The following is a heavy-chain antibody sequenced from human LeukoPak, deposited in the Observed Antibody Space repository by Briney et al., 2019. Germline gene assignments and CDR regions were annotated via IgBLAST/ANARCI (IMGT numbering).Heavy chain of an antibody. D-gene: IGHD5-24*01. V-gene: IGHV1-3*03. CDR2: MNAGNGNT. J-gene: IGHJ4*02. CDR3: ARGPLGDGYTLNYFDY. Sequence: ASVNVSCKASGYTFTSYAMHWVRQAPGQRLEWMGWMNAGNGNTKYSRECQGRVTITRDTSASTAYMDLSRLSSEDMAVYYCARGPLGDGYTLNYFDYWGQGTLVTVSS. CDR1: GYTFTSYA.